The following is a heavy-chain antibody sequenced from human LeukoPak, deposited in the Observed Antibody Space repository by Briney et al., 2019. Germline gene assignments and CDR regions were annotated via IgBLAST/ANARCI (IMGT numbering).Heavy chain of an antibody. CDR2: IYYSGST. CDR3: ARGRKRPRYCSSTSCYNSPVRYYYYGMDV. CDR1: GGSISSGDYY. Sequence: SETLSLTCTVSGGSISSGDYYWSWIRQPPGKGLEWIGYIYYSGSTYYNPSLKSRVTISVDTSKNQFSLKLSSVTAADTAVYYCARGRKRPRYCSSTSCYNSPVRYYYYGMDVWGQGTTVTVSS. J-gene: IGHJ6*02. D-gene: IGHD2-2*02. V-gene: IGHV4-30-4*01.